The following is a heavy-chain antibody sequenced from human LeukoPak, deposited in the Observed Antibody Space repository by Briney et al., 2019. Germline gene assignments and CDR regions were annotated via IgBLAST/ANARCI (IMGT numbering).Heavy chain of an antibody. J-gene: IGHJ4*02. CDR3: ARVGNAWYTSGWYPY. V-gene: IGHV1-18*01. Sequence: ASVKVSCKASGYTFINYVIIWVRQAPGQGLDWMGWISAYNGNTNYAEKFQGRVTMTTDTSTSTAYMELRSLRSDDTAIYYCARVGNAWYTSGWYPYWGQGTLVTVSS. CDR2: ISAYNGNT. CDR1: GYTFINYV. D-gene: IGHD6-19*01.